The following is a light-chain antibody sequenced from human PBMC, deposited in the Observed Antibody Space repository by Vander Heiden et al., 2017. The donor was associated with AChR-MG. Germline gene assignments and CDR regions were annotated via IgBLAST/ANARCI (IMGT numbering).Light chain of an antibody. J-gene: IGKJ1*01. Sequence: DIQMTQSPSTLSASIGDRVTITCRASQRVDDWLAWYQQKPGEAPKLLIYRASTLDSGVPSRFSGSGSGTDFTLTIDSLQPDDFATYYCQHFNTDAWTFGQGTKVEI. V-gene: IGKV1-5*03. CDR2: RAS. CDR1: QRVDDW. CDR3: QHFNTDAWT.